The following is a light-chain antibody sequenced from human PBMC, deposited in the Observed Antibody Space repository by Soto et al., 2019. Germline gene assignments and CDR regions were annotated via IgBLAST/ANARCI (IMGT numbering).Light chain of an antibody. CDR2: ATS. CDR1: QSVRSH. Sequence: EVVMTQSPATLSVSPGERATLSCRASQSVRSHLAWYQQKPGQAPRLLMDATSTRATGIPVRFSGSGSGTEFTLTISSLQSEDLGVYYCQQYNNWPWTFGLGTKVEIK. CDR3: QQYNNWPWT. V-gene: IGKV3-15*01. J-gene: IGKJ1*01.